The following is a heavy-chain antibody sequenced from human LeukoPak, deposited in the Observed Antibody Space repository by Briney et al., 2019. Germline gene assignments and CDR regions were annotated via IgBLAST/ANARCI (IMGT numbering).Heavy chain of an antibody. CDR2: ISAYNGNT. Sequence: ASVKVSCKTSGYTFTSYGISWVRQAPGQGLEWMGWISAYNGNTNYAQKFQGRVTMTTDTSTSTAYMELRSLRSDDTAVYYCARDRIITMVRVEDYYYYMDVWGKGTTVTVSS. CDR3: ARDRIITMVRVEDYYYYMDV. J-gene: IGHJ6*03. CDR1: GYTFTSYG. V-gene: IGHV1-18*01. D-gene: IGHD3-10*01.